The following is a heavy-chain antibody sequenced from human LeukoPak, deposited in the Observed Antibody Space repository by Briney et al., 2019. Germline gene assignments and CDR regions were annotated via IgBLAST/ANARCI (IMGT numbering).Heavy chain of an antibody. CDR1: GFTFDDYS. J-gene: IGHJ4*02. CDR3: AKGTRQFHSSGWYAEFEC. CDR2: ISRNSGSL. D-gene: IGHD6-19*01. Sequence: GGSLRLSCAASGFTFDDYSMHWVAQAPGKGLEWVSCISRNSGSLGYADTVKGRLTISRDNAKNSLYLQMNSLRAEDTSFYYCAKGTRQFHSSGWYAEFECWGQGTLVTVSS. V-gene: IGHV3-9*01.